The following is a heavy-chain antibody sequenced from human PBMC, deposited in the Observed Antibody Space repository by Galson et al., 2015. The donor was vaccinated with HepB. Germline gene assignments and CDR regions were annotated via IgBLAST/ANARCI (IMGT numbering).Heavy chain of an antibody. CDR2: ISGSAAMT. D-gene: IGHD3-10*01. J-gene: IGHJ6*02. CDR3: AKFQGNRSPYDMDV. V-gene: IGHV3-23*01. Sequence: SLRLSCAASGFTFSSYAMSWVRQAPGKGLECVSSISGSAAMTYYVDSVKGRFTISRDNSKKMLYLQTNSLRAEDTAVYYCAKFQGNRSPYDMDVWGQGTTVTVSS. CDR1: GFTFSSYA.